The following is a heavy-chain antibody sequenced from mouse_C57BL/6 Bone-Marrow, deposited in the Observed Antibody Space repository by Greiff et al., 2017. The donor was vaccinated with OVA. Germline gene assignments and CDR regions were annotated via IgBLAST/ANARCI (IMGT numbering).Heavy chain of an antibody. CDR3: ARHGNPLDY. D-gene: IGHD2-1*01. J-gene: IGHJ2*02. CDR1: GFTFSSYG. Sequence: EVKLMESGGDLVKPGGSLKLSCAAYGFTFSSYGMSWVRQTPDKRLEWVATISSGGSYTYYPDSVKGRYTISRDNAKNTLYLQMSSLKSEDTAMYYCARHGNPLDYWGQGTSLTVYS. V-gene: IGHV5-6*01. CDR2: ISSGGSYT.